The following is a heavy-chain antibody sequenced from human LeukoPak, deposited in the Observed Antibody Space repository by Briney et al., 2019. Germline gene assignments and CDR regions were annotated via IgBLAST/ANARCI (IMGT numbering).Heavy chain of an antibody. CDR3: ASLAVADPRAFDI. CDR2: INTNTGNP. V-gene: IGHV7-4-1*02. Sequence: ASVKVSCKASGYIFSNYAMNWVRQAPGQGLEWMGWINTNTGNPTYAQGFTGRFVFSLDTSVNSPYLEISSLKPEDTAVYYCASLAVADPRAFDIWGQGTMATVSS. J-gene: IGHJ3*02. D-gene: IGHD6-19*01. CDR1: GYIFSNYA.